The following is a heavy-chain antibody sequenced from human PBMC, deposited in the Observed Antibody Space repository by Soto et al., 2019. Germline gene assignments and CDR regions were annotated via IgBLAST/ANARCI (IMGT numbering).Heavy chain of an antibody. Sequence: SETLSLTCTVSGVSISSHYWSWIRQPPEKGLERLGYIYYSGSTNYNPSLKSRVTISVDTSKNEFSLKLSSVTAADTAVYYCASLAGFWSGYYPNWFDPWGQGTLVTVSS. J-gene: IGHJ5*02. D-gene: IGHD3-3*01. V-gene: IGHV4-59*08. CDR3: ASLAGFWSGYYPNWFDP. CDR1: GVSISSHY. CDR2: IYYSGST.